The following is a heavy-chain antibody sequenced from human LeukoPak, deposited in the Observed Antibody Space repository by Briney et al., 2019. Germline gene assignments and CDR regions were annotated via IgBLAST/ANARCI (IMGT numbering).Heavy chain of an antibody. Sequence: SGGSLRLSCAASGFTFDDYATHWVRQAPGKGLEWVSGISWNSGSIGYADSVKGRFTISRDNAKNSLYLQMNSLRAEDTALYYCAKDSGYDYENWFDPWGQGTLVTVSS. CDR3: AKDSGYDYENWFDP. J-gene: IGHJ5*02. V-gene: IGHV3-9*01. CDR1: GFTFDDYA. D-gene: IGHD5-12*01. CDR2: ISWNSGSI.